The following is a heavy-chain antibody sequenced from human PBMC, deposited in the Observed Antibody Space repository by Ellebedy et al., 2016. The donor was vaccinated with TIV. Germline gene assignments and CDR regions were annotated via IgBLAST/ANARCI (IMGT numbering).Heavy chain of an antibody. CDR1: GFTFSSYA. CDR2: ISNTGSRT. V-gene: IGHV3-23*01. Sequence: GESLKIPCAASGFTFSSYAMSWLRQAPGKGLELVSTISNTGSRTYYADSVEGRFIISRDNSKKTLYLQMNSLRAEDTAVYYCAKGRGGGSDSSAPRYYFDYWGLGTLVTASS. J-gene: IGHJ4*02. D-gene: IGHD3-22*01. CDR3: AKGRGGGSDSSAPRYYFDY.